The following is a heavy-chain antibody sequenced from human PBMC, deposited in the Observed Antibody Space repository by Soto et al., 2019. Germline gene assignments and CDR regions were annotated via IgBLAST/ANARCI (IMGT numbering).Heavy chain of an antibody. CDR2: IDPSDSQT. CDR3: ARRRDGYNYLGAFDI. J-gene: IGHJ3*02. V-gene: IGHV5-10-1*04. CDR1: GYSFAGYW. Sequence: PGESLKISCKGSGYSFAGYWITWVRQKPGKGLEWMGRIDPSDSQTYYSPSFRGQVTISADKSISTAYLQWSSLKASDTAMYYCARRRDGYNYLGAFDIWGQGTMVTVSS. D-gene: IGHD5-12*01.